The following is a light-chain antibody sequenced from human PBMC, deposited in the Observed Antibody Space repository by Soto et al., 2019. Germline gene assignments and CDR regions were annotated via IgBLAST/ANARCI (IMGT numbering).Light chain of an antibody. CDR2: GAS. CDR1: QSVNSNY. J-gene: IGKJ2*01. CDR3: QQYGSSPYT. Sequence: EIVLTQSPATLSLSPGERATLSCRASQSVNSNYFAWYQQKPGQAPRLLIYGASSRDTGIPDRFSGSGSGTDFTLTISRLEPEDFAVYYCQQYGSSPYTFGQGTKLEIK. V-gene: IGKV3-20*01.